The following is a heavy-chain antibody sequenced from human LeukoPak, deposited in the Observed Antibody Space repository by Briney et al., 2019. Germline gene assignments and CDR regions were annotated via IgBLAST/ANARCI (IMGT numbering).Heavy chain of an antibody. V-gene: IGHV4-39*07. CDR2: IYYSGST. Sequence: PSETLSLTCTVSGGSISSSSYYWGWIRQPPGKGLEWIGSIYYSGSTYYNPSLKSRVTTSVDTSKNQFSLKLSSVTAADTAVYYCARDAPGRVGATKNDYWGQGTLVTVSS. CDR1: GGSISSSSYY. D-gene: IGHD1-26*01. CDR3: ARDAPGRVGATKNDY. J-gene: IGHJ4*02.